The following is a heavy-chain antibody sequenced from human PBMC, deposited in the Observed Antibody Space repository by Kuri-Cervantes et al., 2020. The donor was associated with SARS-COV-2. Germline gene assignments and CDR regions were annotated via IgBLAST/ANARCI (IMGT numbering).Heavy chain of an antibody. CDR1: GYTFTGYY. J-gene: IGHJ4*02. CDR2: INPNSGGT. Sequence: ASVKVSCKASGYTFTGYYMHWVRQAPGQGLEWMGWINPNSGGTSYAQKFQGRVTMTRDMSISTVYMELSSLRSDDTAVYYCAREEGIVDYWGQGTLVTVSS. V-gene: IGHV1-2*02. CDR3: AREEGIVDY. D-gene: IGHD6-13*01.